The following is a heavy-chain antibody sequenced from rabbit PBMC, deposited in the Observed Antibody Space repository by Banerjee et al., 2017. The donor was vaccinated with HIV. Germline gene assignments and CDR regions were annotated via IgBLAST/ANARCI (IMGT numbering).Heavy chain of an antibody. V-gene: IGHV1S45*01. Sequence: QEQLVESGGGLVQPEGSLTLTCTASGFSFSSSYWICWVRQAPGKGLEWIACIYGGFSGGTYYASWAKGRFTISKTSSTTVTLQMTSLTAADTATYFCARDEVGSADYGYWGPGTLVTVS. CDR3: ARDEVGSADYGY. CDR2: IYGGFSGGT. J-gene: IGHJ6*01. D-gene: IGHD6-1*01. CDR1: GFSFSSSYW.